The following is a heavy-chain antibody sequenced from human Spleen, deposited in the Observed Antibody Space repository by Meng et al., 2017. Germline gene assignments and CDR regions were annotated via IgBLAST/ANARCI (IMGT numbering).Heavy chain of an antibody. CDR3: ARAGYYDSSGYYPDAFDI. Sequence: ASVKVSCKVSGYSLTDLSIHWVRQAPGKGLEWMGGFDPEDGETIYAQKFKGRVTMTEDTSTDTAYMELSSLRSEDTAVYYCARAGYYDSSGYYPDAFDIWGQGTMVTVSS. V-gene: IGHV1-24*01. CDR1: GYSLTDLS. J-gene: IGHJ3*02. D-gene: IGHD3-22*01. CDR2: FDPEDGET.